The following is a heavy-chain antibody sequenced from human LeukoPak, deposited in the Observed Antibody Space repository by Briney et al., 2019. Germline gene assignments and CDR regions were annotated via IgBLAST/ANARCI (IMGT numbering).Heavy chain of an antibody. CDR1: GFTFSSYE. V-gene: IGHV3-23*01. D-gene: IGHD6-19*01. CDR3: AKDTSVAGTTTDFDY. Sequence: GGSLRLSCAASGFTFSSYEMNWVRQAPGKGLEWVSAISGSGGSTYYADSVKGRFTISRDNSKNTLYLQMNSLRAEDTAVYYCAKDTSVAGTTTDFDYWGQGTLVTVSS. J-gene: IGHJ4*02. CDR2: ISGSGGST.